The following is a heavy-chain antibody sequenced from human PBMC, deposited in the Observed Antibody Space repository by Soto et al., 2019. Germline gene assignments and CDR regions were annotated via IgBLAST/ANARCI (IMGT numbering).Heavy chain of an antibody. CDR3: ARDSAGFYLDS. CDR2: VHYSGSA. J-gene: IGHJ4*02. D-gene: IGHD3-10*01. V-gene: IGHV4-31*03. Sequence: QVQLQESGPRLVKPSQTLSLTCTVSDGSITTGGYYWNWIRQHPEKGLEWIGYVHYSGSAYYNPSLKSRVSISVFTSKIQFSLKLSSVTAAYTSVYYCARDSAGFYLDSWGQGTLVTVSS. CDR1: DGSITTGGYY.